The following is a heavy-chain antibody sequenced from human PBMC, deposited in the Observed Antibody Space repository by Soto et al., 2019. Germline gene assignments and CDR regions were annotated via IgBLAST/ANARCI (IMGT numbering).Heavy chain of an antibody. Sequence: GGSLRLSCAASGFTYSTYTMHWVRQAPGKGLEWVAGISWNSGSIGYVESVKGRFTISRDNAKNSLYLQMNSLRAEDTALYYCARDGYCSGGSCYSVPVFDYWGQGTLVTVSS. J-gene: IGHJ4*02. V-gene: IGHV3-9*01. CDR3: ARDGYCSGGSCYSVPVFDY. D-gene: IGHD2-15*01. CDR1: GFTYSTYT. CDR2: ISWNSGSI.